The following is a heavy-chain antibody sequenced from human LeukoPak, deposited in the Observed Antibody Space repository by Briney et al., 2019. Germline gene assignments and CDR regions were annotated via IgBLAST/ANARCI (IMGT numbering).Heavy chain of an antibody. CDR3: ARGAVAGTGNWFDP. CDR1: GYTFRGYY. Sequence: ASVKVSCKASGYTFRGYYIHWMRQAPGQGLEWVGWINPNSGDTTYARKFQGRVTMTRNMSVSTAHMELSRLRSDDTAVYYCARGAVAGTGNWFDPWGQGTLVTVSS. CDR2: INPNSGDT. D-gene: IGHD6-19*01. J-gene: IGHJ5*02. V-gene: IGHV1-2*02.